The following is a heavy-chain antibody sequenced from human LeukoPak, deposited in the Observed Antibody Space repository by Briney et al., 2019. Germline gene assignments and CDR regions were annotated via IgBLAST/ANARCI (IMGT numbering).Heavy chain of an antibody. J-gene: IGHJ1*01. Sequence: GGSLRLSCAASGFTFSSYWMHWVRQAAGKGLVWVSRIKSDGSTNYADSVKGRFTISRDNAKNTLSPQMNSLRAEDTGVYYCARAPSEIGGYYPEYFRHWGQGTLVTVSS. V-gene: IGHV3-74*01. CDR2: IKSDGST. CDR1: GFTFSSYW. D-gene: IGHD3-22*01. CDR3: ARAPSEIGGYYPEYFRH.